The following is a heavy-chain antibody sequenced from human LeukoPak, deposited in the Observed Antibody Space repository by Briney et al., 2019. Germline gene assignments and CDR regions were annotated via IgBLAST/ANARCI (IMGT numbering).Heavy chain of an antibody. CDR1: GCSISSDGYS. CDR2: IYPSGST. CDR3: DRASVVAGSGLDY. J-gene: IGHJ4*02. Sequence: SETLSLTCAVSGCSISSDGYSWSWIRQPPGKGLEWIGYIYPSGSTYYNPSLKSRVTISVDRSKNQFSLKLNSVTAADTAVYYCDRASVVAGSGLDYWGQGTLVTVSS. V-gene: IGHV4-30-2*01. D-gene: IGHD6-19*01.